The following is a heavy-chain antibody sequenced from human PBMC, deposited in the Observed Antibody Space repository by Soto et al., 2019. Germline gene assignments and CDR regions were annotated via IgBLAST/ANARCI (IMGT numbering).Heavy chain of an antibody. CDR1: GYTFSTYA. D-gene: IGHD1-1*01. V-gene: IGHV1-3*01. Sequence: ASVKVSCKASGYTFSTYAMHWVRQAPGQSLEWMGWINGGTGQTRYSQRFQDRVTITRDTSAKTTYMDLTSLRSEDTAVYYCARGKGMEENYYYNGMDIWGQGTTVTVSS. CDR2: INGGTGQT. J-gene: IGHJ6*02. CDR3: ARGKGMEENYYYNGMDI.